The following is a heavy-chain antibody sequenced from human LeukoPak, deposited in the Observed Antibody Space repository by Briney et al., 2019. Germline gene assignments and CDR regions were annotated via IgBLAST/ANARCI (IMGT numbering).Heavy chain of an antibody. CDR3: ARDLIRDPRFDP. D-gene: IGHD3-10*01. CDR1: GYTFTSYY. J-gene: IGHJ5*02. V-gene: IGHV1-46*01. CDR2: INPSGGST. Sequence: ASVKVSCKASGYTFTSYYMHWVRQAPGQGLEWMGIINPSGGSTSYPQKFQGRVTMTRDTSTSTVYMELSSLRSEDTAVYYCARDLIRDPRFDPWGQGTLVTVSS.